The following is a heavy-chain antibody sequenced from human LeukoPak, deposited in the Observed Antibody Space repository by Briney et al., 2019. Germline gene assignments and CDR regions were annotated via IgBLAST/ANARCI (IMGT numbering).Heavy chain of an antibody. V-gene: IGHV3-23*01. D-gene: IGHD3-16*01. Sequence: PGGSLRLSCAASGFTFSGFAMSWVRRTPGRGLEWVSGISGSGDNTLYADSVKGRFTISRDNSKNTLFLHMNSLRAEDTAVYYCAKALGGYHFDYWGQGTLVTVSS. CDR2: ISGSGDNT. J-gene: IGHJ4*02. CDR3: AKALGGYHFDY. CDR1: GFTFSGFA.